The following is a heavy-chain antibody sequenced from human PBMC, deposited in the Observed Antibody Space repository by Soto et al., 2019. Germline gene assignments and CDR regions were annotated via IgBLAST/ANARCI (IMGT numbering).Heavy chain of an antibody. CDR1: GFTFSSYW. J-gene: IGHJ4*02. V-gene: IGHV3-74*01. D-gene: IGHD6-6*01. CDR2: INSDGSST. CDR3: ARGPGYSSSSGNFDY. Sequence: PGGSLRLSCAASGFTFSSYWMHWVRQAPGKGLVWVSRINSDGSSTSYADSVKGRFTISRDNAKNTLYLQMNSLRAEDTAVYYCARGPGYSSSSGNFDYWGQGTLVTVSS.